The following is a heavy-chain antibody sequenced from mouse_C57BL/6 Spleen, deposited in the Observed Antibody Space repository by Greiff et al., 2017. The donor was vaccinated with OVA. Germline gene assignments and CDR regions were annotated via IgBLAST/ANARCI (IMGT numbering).Heavy chain of an antibody. CDR3: TGYSKNWYFDV. CDR2: IRLKSDNYAT. Sequence: EVKVEESGGGLVQPGGSMKLSCVASGFTFSNYWMNWVRQSPEKGLEWVAQIRLKSDNYATHYAESVKGRFTISRDDSKSSVYLQMNNLRAEDTGIYYCTGYSKNWYFDVWGTGTTVTVSS. CDR1: GFTFSNYW. V-gene: IGHV6-3*01. J-gene: IGHJ1*03. D-gene: IGHD2-5*01.